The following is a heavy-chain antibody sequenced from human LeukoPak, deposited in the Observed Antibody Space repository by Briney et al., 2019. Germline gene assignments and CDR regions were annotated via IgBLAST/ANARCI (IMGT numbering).Heavy chain of an antibody. CDR1: GDSISMHY. CDR2: IDHTGST. Sequence: SETLSLTCSVSGDSISMHYWSWIRQPPGKGLEWIGYIDHTGSTNCNPSLNSRVTISRDTSKNHFSLELSSVTAADTAVYFCARGRVSSSSWSSTYYYYFYMDVWGKGTTVTVSS. J-gene: IGHJ6*03. CDR3: ARGRVSSSSWSSTYYYYFYMDV. D-gene: IGHD6-13*01. V-gene: IGHV4-59*11.